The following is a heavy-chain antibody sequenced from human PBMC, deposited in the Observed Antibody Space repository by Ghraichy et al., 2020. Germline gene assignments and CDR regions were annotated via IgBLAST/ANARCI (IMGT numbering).Heavy chain of an antibody. J-gene: IGHJ5*02. Sequence: GESLRLSCAASGFTFSSYSMNWVRQAPGKGLEWVSSISSSSSYIYYADSVKGRFTISRDNAKNSLYLQMNSLRAEDTAVYYCAREGGAINWFDPWGQGTLVTVSS. CDR2: ISSSSSYI. CDR1: GFTFSSYS. V-gene: IGHV3-21*01. CDR3: AREGGAINWFDP. D-gene: IGHD3-16*01.